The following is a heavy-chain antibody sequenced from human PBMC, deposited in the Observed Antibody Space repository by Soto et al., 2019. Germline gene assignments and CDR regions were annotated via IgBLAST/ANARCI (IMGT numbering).Heavy chain of an antibody. CDR2: IYYSGST. D-gene: IGHD3-22*01. CDR3: ARSEDDSSGYYYVGFDY. V-gene: IGHV4-59*01. CDR1: GGSISSYY. J-gene: IGHJ4*02. Sequence: QVQLQESGPGLVKPSETLSLTCTVSGGSISSYYWSWIRQPPGKGLEWIGYIYYSGSTNYNPSLKSRVTISVDTSKNQFSLKLSSVTAADTAVYYCARSEDDSSGYYYVGFDYWGQGTLVTVSS.